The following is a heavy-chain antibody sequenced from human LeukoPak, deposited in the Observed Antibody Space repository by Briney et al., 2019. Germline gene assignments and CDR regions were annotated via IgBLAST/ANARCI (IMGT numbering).Heavy chain of an antibody. V-gene: IGHV3-30-3*01. CDR3: ARARELSPFDY. CDR1: GFTFSSYA. D-gene: IGHD1-26*01. J-gene: IGHJ4*02. CDR2: ISYDGSNK. Sequence: PGRSLRLSCAASGFTFSSYAMHWVRQAPGKGLEWVAVISYDGSNKYYADSVKGRFTISRDNSKNTLYLQMNSLRAEDTAVYYCARARELSPFDYWGQGTLVTVSS.